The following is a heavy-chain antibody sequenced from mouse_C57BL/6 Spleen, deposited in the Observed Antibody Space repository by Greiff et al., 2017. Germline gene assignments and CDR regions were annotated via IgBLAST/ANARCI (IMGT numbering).Heavy chain of an antibody. CDR3: ARHYDYDDYAMDY. CDR1: GYTFTSYW. J-gene: IGHJ4*01. Sequence: QVQLKQPGAELVKPGASVKLSCKASGYTFTSYWMHWVKQRPGRGLEWIGRIDPNSGGTKYNEKFKSKATLTVDKPSSTAYMQLSSLTSEDSAVYYCARHYDYDDYAMDYWGQGTSVTVSS. D-gene: IGHD2-4*01. V-gene: IGHV1-72*01. CDR2: IDPNSGGT.